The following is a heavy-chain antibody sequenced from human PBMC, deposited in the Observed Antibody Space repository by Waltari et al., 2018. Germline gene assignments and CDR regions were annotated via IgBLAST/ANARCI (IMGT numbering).Heavy chain of an antibody. CDR3: ARVRFGYSSSWYTSDLYYFDY. D-gene: IGHD6-13*01. J-gene: IGHJ4*02. Sequence: EVQLVESGGGLVQPGGSLRLSCAASGFTFSSYWMSWVRQAPGKGLEWVANIKQDGSEKYYVDSVKGRFTISRDNAKNSLYLQMNSLRAEDTAVYYCARVRFGYSSSWYTSDLYYFDYWGQGTLVTVSS. CDR1: GFTFSSYW. CDR2: IKQDGSEK. V-gene: IGHV3-7*01.